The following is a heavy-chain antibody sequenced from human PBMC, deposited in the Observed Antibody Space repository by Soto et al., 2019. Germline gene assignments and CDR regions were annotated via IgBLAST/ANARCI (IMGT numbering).Heavy chain of an antibody. J-gene: IGHJ6*02. CDR3: ARSENQLLTDYYYYGMDV. D-gene: IGHD2-2*01. Sequence: ASVKVSCKASGYTFTSYGISWVRQAPGQGLEWMGWISAYNGNTNYAQKLQGRVTMTTDTSTSTAYMELRSLRSDDTAVYYCARSENQLLTDYYYYGMDVWGQGTTVTVSS. CDR2: ISAYNGNT. CDR1: GYTFTSYG. V-gene: IGHV1-18*01.